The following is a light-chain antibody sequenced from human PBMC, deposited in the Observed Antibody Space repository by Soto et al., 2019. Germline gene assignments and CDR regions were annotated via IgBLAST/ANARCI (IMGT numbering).Light chain of an antibody. V-gene: IGKV3-20*01. CDR3: QQYASSVT. CDR1: QSFSSTF. Sequence: EILLTQSPDSLSLSPGDRATLSCRASQSFSSTFFAWYQQKPGQAPRLLIYGASSRDTGIPDRFSGSGSGTYSTPTISRLEPEGFAVYYCQQYASSVTFGQGTKVEIK. J-gene: IGKJ1*01. CDR2: GAS.